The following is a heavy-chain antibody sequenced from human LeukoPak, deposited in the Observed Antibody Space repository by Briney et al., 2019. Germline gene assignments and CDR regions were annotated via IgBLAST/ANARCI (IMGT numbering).Heavy chain of an antibody. V-gene: IGHV4-59*01. D-gene: IGHD3-22*01. J-gene: IGHJ3*02. Sequence: SETLSLTCTVSGGSISSYYWSWIRQPPGKGLEWIGYIYYSGSTNYNPSLKSRVTISVDTSKNQFSLKLSSVTAADTAVYYCARGDYYDSSGYHDAFDIWGQGTMVTVSS. CDR2: IYYSGST. CDR3: ARGDYYDSSGYHDAFDI. CDR1: GGSISSYY.